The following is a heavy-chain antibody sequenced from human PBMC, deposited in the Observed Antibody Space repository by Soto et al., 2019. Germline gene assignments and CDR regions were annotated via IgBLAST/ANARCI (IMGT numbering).Heavy chain of an antibody. D-gene: IGHD3-3*01. V-gene: IGHV4-34*01. J-gene: IGHJ6*02. Sequence: PSETLSLTCAVYGGSFIGYYCSCIRHPPFKWLEWIVEINHSGSTNYNPSLKSRVTISVDTSKNQFSLKLSSVTAADTAVYYCARGSNVLRFLEWRIGPSTQTDSYGMDVWGQGTTVTVSS. CDR2: INHSGST. CDR3: ARGSNVLRFLEWRIGPSTQTDSYGMDV. CDR1: GGSFIGYY.